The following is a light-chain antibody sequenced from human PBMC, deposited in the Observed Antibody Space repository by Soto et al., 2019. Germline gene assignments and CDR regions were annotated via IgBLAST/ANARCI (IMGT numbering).Light chain of an antibody. J-gene: IGLJ1*01. CDR1: SSDVGGYNY. Sequence: QSALTQPASVSGSPGQSISISCTGTSSDVGGYNYVSWYQQHPPKAPKLMIYDISNRPSGVSDRFSGSKSGNTASLTLSGLRAEDEDDYYCYSYTTSSTYVLGAGTKLTFL. CDR3: YSYTTSSTYV. CDR2: DIS. V-gene: IGLV2-14*01.